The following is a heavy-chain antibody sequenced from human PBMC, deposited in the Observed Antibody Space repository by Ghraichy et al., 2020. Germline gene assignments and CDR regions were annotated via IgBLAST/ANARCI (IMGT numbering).Heavy chain of an antibody. CDR1: GGSISSYY. D-gene: IGHD6-19*01. J-gene: IGHJ1*01. Sequence: SETLSLTCTVSGGSISSYYWSWIRQPPGKGLEWIGYIYYSGSTNYNPSLKSRVTISVDTSKNQFSLKLSSVTAADTAVYYCASLGYSSGWYVQHWGQGTLVTVSS. V-gene: IGHV4-59*08. CDR3: ASLGYSSGWYVQH. CDR2: IYYSGST.